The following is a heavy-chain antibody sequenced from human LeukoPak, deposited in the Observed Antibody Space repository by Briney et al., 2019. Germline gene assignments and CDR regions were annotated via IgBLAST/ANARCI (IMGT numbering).Heavy chain of an antibody. J-gene: IGHJ4*02. CDR1: GGSISSSSYY. D-gene: IGHD3-16*02. CDR2: IYYSGST. CDR3: ARALGYYDYVWGSYRYFDY. Sequence: SETLSLTCTVSGGSISSSSYYWGWIRQPPGKGLEWIGSIYYSGSTYYNPSLKSRVTISVDTSKNQFSLKLSSVTAADTAVYYCARALGYYDYVWGSYRYFDYWGQGTLVTVSS. V-gene: IGHV4-39*07.